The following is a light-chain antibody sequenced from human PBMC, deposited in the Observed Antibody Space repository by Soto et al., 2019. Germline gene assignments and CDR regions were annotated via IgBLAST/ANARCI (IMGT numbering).Light chain of an antibody. J-gene: IGKJ5*01. CDR3: LESSSALT. Sequence: DIQMTQSPSTLSASVGDTVTITCRASQTISGWLAWYQQRPGKAPXXLIFDASTLESGVPSRFSGSGSGTTFTLTISSLQPEDLATYYCLESSSALTFGQGTRLEIK. CDR2: DAS. V-gene: IGKV1-5*01. CDR1: QTISGW.